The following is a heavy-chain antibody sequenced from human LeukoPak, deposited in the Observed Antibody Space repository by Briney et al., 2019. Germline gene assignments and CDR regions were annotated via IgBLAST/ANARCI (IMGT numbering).Heavy chain of an antibody. V-gene: IGHV3-73*01. CDR1: GFTFSGSA. CDR3: TTGCSSTSCDIDY. D-gene: IGHD2-2*01. CDR2: IRSKANSYAT. Sequence: QPGGSLKLSCAASGFTFSGSAMHWVRQASGKGLEWVGRIRSKANSYATAYAASVKGRFTISRDDSKNTAFLQMNSLKTEDTAVYYCTTGCSSTSCDIDYWDQGTLVTVSS. J-gene: IGHJ4*02.